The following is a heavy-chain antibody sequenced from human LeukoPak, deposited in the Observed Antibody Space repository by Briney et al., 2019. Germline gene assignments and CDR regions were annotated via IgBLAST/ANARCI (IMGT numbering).Heavy chain of an antibody. CDR1: GYTFTGYY. J-gene: IGHJ6*02. V-gene: IGHV1-2*02. CDR3: VGENCGGDRYSPYYYYYGMDV. CDR2: INPNSGGT. D-gene: IGHD2-21*02. Sequence: ASVKVSCKASGYTFTGYYMHWVRQAPGQGLEWMGWINPNSGGTNYAQKFQGRVTMTRDTSISTAYMELSRLRSDDTAVYYCVGENCGGDRYSPYYYYYGMDVWGQGTTVTVSS.